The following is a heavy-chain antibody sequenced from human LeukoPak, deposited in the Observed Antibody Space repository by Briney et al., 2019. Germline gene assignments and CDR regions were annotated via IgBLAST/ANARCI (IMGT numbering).Heavy chain of an antibody. CDR1: GGSISSSSYY. J-gene: IGHJ4*02. V-gene: IGHV4-39*01. CDR2: IYYSGST. CDR3: TCGYYSRGDY. Sequence: SETLSLTCTVSGGSISSSSYYWGWIRQPPGKGLEWIGTIYYSGSTYYNPSLKSRVTISVDTSKNQFSLKLSSVTAADTAVYYCTCGYYSRGDYWGQGTPVTVSS. D-gene: IGHD3-22*01.